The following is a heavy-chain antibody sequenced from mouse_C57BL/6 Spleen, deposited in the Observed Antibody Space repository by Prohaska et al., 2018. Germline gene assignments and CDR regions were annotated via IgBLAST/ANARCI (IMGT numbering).Heavy chain of an antibody. CDR1: GYSITSGYY. CDR3: ARGLLRLFDY. J-gene: IGHJ2*01. V-gene: IGHV3-6*01. D-gene: IGHD1-2*01. CDR2: ISYDGSN. Sequence: DVQLQESGPGLVKPSQSLSLTCSVTGYSITSGYYWNWIRQFPGNKLEWMGYISYDGSNNYNPSLKNRISITRDTSKNQFFLKLNSVTTEDTATYYCARGLLRLFDYWGQGTTLTVSS.